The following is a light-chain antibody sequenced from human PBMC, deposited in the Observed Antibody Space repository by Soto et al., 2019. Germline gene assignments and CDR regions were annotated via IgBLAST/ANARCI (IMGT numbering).Light chain of an antibody. Sequence: EIASVCGITRHTICSSSLPWYQQKPGQAPRLLIYGASTRATGIPDRFSGSESGTDFTLTISRLEPEDFVVYYCQQYGSSQFTFGQGTRLEIK. J-gene: IGKJ5*01. V-gene: IGKV3-20*01. CDR2: GAS. CDR3: QQYGSSQFT. CDR1: HTICSSS.